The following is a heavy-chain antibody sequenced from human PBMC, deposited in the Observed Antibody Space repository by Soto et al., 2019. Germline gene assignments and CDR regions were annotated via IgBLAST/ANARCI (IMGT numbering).Heavy chain of an antibody. V-gene: IGHV3-73*01. CDR1: GFIFSGSA. CDR3: IKGVSPYYYDY. J-gene: IGHJ4*02. D-gene: IGHD3-3*01. CDR2: ILSNAGNYAT. Sequence: EVQLVESGGGLVQPGGSLKLSCAASGFIFSGSAVHWVRQASGKGLEWVGRILSNAGNYATAYPASMKGRFTISRDDSQDTAFLQMNSPKTGDTAGYYWIKGVSPYYYDYWGQGTLVAVSS.